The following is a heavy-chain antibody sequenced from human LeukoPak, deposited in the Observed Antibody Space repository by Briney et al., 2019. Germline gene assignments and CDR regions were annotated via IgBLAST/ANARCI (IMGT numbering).Heavy chain of an antibody. V-gene: IGHV3-48*01. CDR1: GFTFSSYS. CDR2: ISSSSSTI. J-gene: IGHJ4*02. CDR3: ARDPGYCSGGSCYSNFDY. D-gene: IGHD2-15*01. Sequence: GGSLRLSCAASGFTFSSYSMNWVRQAPGKGLEWVSYISSSSSTIYYADSVKGRFTTSRDNAKNSLYLQMNSLRAEDTAVYYCARDPGYCSGGSCYSNFDYWGQGTLVTVSS.